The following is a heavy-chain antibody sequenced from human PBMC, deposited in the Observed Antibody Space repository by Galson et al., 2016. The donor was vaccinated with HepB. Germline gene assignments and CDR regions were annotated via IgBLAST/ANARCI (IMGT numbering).Heavy chain of an antibody. J-gene: IGHJ4*02. CDR1: GYTFTNYY. CDR3: ARGADSGYDLGDY. Sequence: SGYTFTNYYMHWVRQAPGQGLEWMGIINPSDGTTSYAQKFQGRVTMTRDTSTSTVYMELSSLRSADTAVYYCARGADSGYDLGDYWGQGTLVTVSS. CDR2: INPSDGTT. D-gene: IGHD5-12*01. V-gene: IGHV1-46*01.